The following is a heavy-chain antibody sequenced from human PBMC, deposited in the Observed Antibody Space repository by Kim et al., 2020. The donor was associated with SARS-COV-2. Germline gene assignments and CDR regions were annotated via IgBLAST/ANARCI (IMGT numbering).Heavy chain of an antibody. Sequence: GGSLRLSCAASGFTFSSYWMSWVRQAPGKGLEWVANIKQDGSEKYYVDSVKGRFTISRDNAKNSLYLQMNSLRAEDTAMYYCARDGIAVAGYYYYYGMDVWGQGTTVTVS. CDR3: ARDGIAVAGYYYYYGMDV. CDR1: GFTFSSYW. D-gene: IGHD6-19*01. CDR2: IKQDGSEK. J-gene: IGHJ6*02. V-gene: IGHV3-7*03.